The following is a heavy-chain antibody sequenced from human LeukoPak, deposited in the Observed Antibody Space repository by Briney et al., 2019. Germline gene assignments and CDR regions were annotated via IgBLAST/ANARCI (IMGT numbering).Heavy chain of an antibody. J-gene: IGHJ6*03. CDR2: IKQDGSEK. Sequence: GGSLRLSCAASGFTFSSYWMSWVRQAPGKGLEWVANIKQDGSEKYYVDPVKGRFTISRDNAKNSLYLQMNSLRAEDTAVYYCARGWGYCSSTSCYYYYYYMDVWGKGTTVTVSS. CDR1: GFTFSSYW. CDR3: ARGWGYCSSTSCYYYYYYMDV. V-gene: IGHV3-7*01. D-gene: IGHD2-2*01.